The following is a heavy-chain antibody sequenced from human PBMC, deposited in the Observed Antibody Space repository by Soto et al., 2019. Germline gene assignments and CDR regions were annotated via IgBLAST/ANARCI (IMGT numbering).Heavy chain of an antibody. J-gene: IGHJ4*02. CDR1: GFTFSSYA. D-gene: IGHD5-12*01. CDR3: AKATGHGGGYNFG. Sequence: EVPLLESGGGLVQPGGSLRLSCAASGFTFSSYAMSWVRQAPGKGLEWVSAISGSGGSTYYADSVKGRFTISRDNSKNPRYLQMNSLRAEDTAVYYCAKATGHGGGYNFGGGQGTLVTVSS. CDR2: ISGSGGST. V-gene: IGHV3-23*01.